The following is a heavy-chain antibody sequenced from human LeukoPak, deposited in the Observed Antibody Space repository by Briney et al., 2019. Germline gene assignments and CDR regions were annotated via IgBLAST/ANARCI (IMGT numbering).Heavy chain of an antibody. CDR2: ISYDGSNK. V-gene: IGHV3-30-3*01. Sequence: GGSLRLSCAASGFTFSSYAMHWVRQAPGRGLEWVAVISYDGSNKYYADSVKGRFTISRDNSKNTLHLQMNSLRAEDTAVYYCARGSDDAFDIWGQGTMVTVSS. CDR1: GFTFSSYA. D-gene: IGHD1-1*01. J-gene: IGHJ3*02. CDR3: ARGSDDAFDI.